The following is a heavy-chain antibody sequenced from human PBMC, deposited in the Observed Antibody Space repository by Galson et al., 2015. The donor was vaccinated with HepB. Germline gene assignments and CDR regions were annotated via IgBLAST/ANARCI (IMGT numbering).Heavy chain of an antibody. CDR2: ISEYGDTT. D-gene: IGHD3/OR15-3a*01. J-gene: IGHJ4*02. CDR3: EKKKTTMIS. V-gene: IGHV3-23*01. CDR1: GFNFMSSA. Sequence: SLRLSCAASGFNFMSSAMSWVRQAPGKGLEWISGISEYGDTTYHADSVRGRFTISKDSSNNILSLHLHSLRDADTARYYCEKKKTTMISWGQGTLVTVSS.